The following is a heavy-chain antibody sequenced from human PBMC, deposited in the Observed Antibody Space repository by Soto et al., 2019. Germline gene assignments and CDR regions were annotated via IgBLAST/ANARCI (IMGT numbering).Heavy chain of an antibody. Sequence: QITLKESGPTLVRPAQTLTLTCDFSGFSLSTYHMGVAWIRQPPGKALEWLAIIYWDDDKRYSPSLEDRLAISKDTSSNQVVLTITNMDPGDTATYFCAPAVDYDLLTFDHCGPGTLVTVSS. J-gene: IGHJ4*02. CDR1: GFSLSTYHMG. D-gene: IGHD4-17*01. CDR2: IYWDDDK. V-gene: IGHV2-5*02. CDR3: APAVDYDLLTFDH.